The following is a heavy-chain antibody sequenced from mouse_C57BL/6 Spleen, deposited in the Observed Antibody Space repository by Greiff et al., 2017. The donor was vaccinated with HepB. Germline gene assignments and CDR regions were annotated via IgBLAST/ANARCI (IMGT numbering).Heavy chain of an antibody. CDR3: ARSYFDY. D-gene: IGHD2-12*01. CDR2: ISSGSSTI. J-gene: IGHJ2*01. CDR1: GFTFSDYG. V-gene: IGHV5-17*01. Sequence: EVKLMESGGGLVKPGGSLKLSCAASGFTFSDYGMHWVRQAPEKGLEWVAYISSGSSTIYYADTVKGRFTISRDNAKNTLFLQMTSLRSEATAMYYCARSYFDYWGQGTTLTVSS.